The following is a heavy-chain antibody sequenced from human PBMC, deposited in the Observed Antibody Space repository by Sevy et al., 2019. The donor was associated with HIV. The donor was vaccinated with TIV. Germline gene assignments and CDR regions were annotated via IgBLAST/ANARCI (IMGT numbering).Heavy chain of an antibody. Sequence: GGSLRLSCAASGFTFSRNGMHWVRQAPGKGLEWVAGIFYDGNYKYYADSVKGRFSISRDYSENTLYMQMDSLRVEDTAVYYCAKESGSDWYFDYWGQGTLVTVSS. D-gene: IGHD2-21*01. CDR2: IFYDGNYK. CDR3: AKESGSDWYFDY. CDR1: GFTFSRNG. J-gene: IGHJ4*02. V-gene: IGHV3-33*06.